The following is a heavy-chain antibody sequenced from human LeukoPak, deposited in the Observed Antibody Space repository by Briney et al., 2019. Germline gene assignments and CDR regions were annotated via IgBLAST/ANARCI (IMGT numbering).Heavy chain of an antibody. CDR3: ARDQEGFDY. Sequence: ASVTVSCTASGYTFTINYIHWVRQAPGQGLEWMGMIYPRDGSTSYAQKFQGRVTVTRDTSTSTVHMELSGLRSEDTAVYYCARDQEGFDYWGQGTLVTVSS. V-gene: IGHV1-46*01. CDR2: IYPRDGST. J-gene: IGHJ4*02. CDR1: GYTFTINY.